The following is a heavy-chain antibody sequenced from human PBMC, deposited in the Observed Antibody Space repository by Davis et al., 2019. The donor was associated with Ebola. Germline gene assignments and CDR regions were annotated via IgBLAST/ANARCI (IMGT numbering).Heavy chain of an antibody. J-gene: IGHJ6*04. V-gene: IGHV3-30-3*01. CDR3: AKVDTAMEGFLYYYYVMDV. CDR2: ISYDGSNK. Sequence: PGGSLRLSCAASGFTFSSYAMHWVRQAPGKGLEWVAVISYDGSNKYYADSVKGRFTISRDNSKNTLYLQMNSLRAEDTAVYYCAKVDTAMEGFLYYYYVMDVWGKGTTVTVSS. CDR1: GFTFSSYA. D-gene: IGHD5-18*01.